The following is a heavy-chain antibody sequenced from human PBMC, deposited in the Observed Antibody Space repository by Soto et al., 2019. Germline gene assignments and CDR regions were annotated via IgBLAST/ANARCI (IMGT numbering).Heavy chain of an antibody. V-gene: IGHV5-51*01. J-gene: IGHJ6*02. CDR3: ARLENGVNTIAWKYGMDV. CDR1: GFSFTTYW. Sequence: XESLKISFKGSGFSFTTYWIAWVRQIPGRGLEWVGIIYPGSFDYDTRYSPSFRGQVIISADRSISTAYLQWSSLKASDTAIYYCARLENGVNTIAWKYGMDVWGQGTTVTVSS. D-gene: IGHD2-21*01. CDR2: IYPGSFDYDT.